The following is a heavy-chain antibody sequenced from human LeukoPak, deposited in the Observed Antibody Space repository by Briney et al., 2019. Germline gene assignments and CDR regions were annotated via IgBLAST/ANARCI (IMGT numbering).Heavy chain of an antibody. CDR1: RNTFNRYA. D-gene: IGHD1-1*01. V-gene: IGHV7-4-1*02. Sequence: ASVKVSCKASRNTFNRYAINWVRQAPGQGLEWMGWINTNTGKPTYAQGFTGRFAFSLNTSVSTAYLQINSLRAEDTAVYYCARDHFGTTGGWGQGTLVTVSS. J-gene: IGHJ4*02. CDR3: ARDHFGTTGG. CDR2: INTNTGKP.